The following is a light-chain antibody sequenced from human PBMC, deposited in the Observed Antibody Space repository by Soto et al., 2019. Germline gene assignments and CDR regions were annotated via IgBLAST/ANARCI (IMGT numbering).Light chain of an antibody. J-gene: IGKJ3*01. CDR1: QSVSSS. Sequence: EIVMTQSPATLSVSPGERATLSCRASQSVSSSLAWYQQKPGQAPRLLIYGASTRATDIPGRFSGSGSGTEFTLTISSLQSEDFAVYYCQQYNNWPLFTFGPGTKVDIK. CDR3: QQYNNWPLFT. CDR2: GAS. V-gene: IGKV3-15*01.